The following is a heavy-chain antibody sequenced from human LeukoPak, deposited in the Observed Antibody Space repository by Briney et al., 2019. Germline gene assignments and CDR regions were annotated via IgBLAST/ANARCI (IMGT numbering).Heavy chain of an antibody. V-gene: IGHV3-11*06. CDR2: IRSSSSYT. D-gene: IGHD3-10*01. Sequence: PGGSLRLSCAASGFTFRDYYMSWIRHAPGKGLGWVSYIRSSSSYTNYADSVKGRFTISRDNAKNSLYLQMNSLRAEDTAVYYCARFGQSANWFDPWGQGTLVTVSS. CDR1: GFTFRDYY. CDR3: ARFGQSANWFDP. J-gene: IGHJ5*02.